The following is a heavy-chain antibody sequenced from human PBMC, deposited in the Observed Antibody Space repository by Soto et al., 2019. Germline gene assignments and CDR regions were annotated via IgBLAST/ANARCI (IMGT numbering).Heavy chain of an antibody. CDR1: GGTFSSYA. D-gene: IGHD2-21*02. Sequence: QVQLVQSGAEVKKPGSSVKVSCKASGGTFSSYAISWVRQAPGQGLEWMGGIIPIFGTANYAQKFQGRVTITADESTIQANWRRGTLRSEDRAVYSCGRGGVTPHPKYGFFDLGGRGTRVTVP. J-gene: IGHJ2*01. V-gene: IGHV1-69*12. CDR3: GRGGVTPHPKYGFFDL. CDR2: IIPIFGTA.